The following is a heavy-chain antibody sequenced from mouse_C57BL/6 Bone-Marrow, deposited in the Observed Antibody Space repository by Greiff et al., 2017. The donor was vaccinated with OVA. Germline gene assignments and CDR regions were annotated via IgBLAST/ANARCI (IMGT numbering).Heavy chain of an antibody. CDR2: INYDGSST. D-gene: IGHD2-3*01. CDR1: GFTFSDYY. V-gene: IGHV5-16*01. Sequence: EVNVVESEGGLVQPGSSMKLSCTASGFTFSDYYMAWVRQVPEKGLEWVANINYDGSSTYYLDSLKSRFIISRDNAKNILYLQMSSLKSEDTATYYCARRLLRGAMDYWGQGTSVTVSS. CDR3: ARRLLRGAMDY. J-gene: IGHJ4*01.